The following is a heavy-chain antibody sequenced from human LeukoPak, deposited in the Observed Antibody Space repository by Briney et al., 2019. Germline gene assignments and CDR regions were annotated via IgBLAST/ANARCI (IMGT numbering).Heavy chain of an antibody. J-gene: IGHJ5*01. D-gene: IGHD6-6*01. Sequence: SETLSLTCTVSGYSISSGYYWGWIRQPPGKGLEWIGYIYYTGSTNYSPSLKSRVTISVDTSKNQFSLKVSSVTAADTAVYYCARLATPSTMAARGRSWFESWGQGTLVTVSS. CDR1: GYSISSGYY. V-gene: IGHV4-38-2*02. CDR2: IYYTGST. CDR3: ARLATPSTMAARGRSWFES.